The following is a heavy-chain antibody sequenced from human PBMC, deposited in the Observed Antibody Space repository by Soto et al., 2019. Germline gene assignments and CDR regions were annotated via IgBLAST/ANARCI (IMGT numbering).Heavy chain of an antibody. Sequence: QVQLVESGGGVVQPGRSLRLSCAASGFTFPRFGMHWVRQAPGKGLEWVALITYEGSQIYYADAVKGRFTISRDNGDNNLSHQMDNLRTEDTAKYFCAKGRGEMNWANYYGLDVWGQGTTVTVSS. D-gene: IGHD7-27*01. CDR1: GFTFPRFG. CDR3: AKGRGEMNWANYYGLDV. V-gene: IGHV3-30*18. CDR2: ITYEGSQI. J-gene: IGHJ6*02.